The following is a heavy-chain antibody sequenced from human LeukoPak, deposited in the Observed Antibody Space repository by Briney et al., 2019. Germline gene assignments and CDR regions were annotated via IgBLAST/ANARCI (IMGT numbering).Heavy chain of an antibody. CDR2: ISYDGSNK. CDR1: GFTFSSYA. Sequence: GGSLRLSCAASGFTFSSYAMHWVRQAPGKGLGWVAVISYDGSNKYYADSVKGRFTISRDNSKNTLYLQMNSLRAEDTAVYYCARDPLWSVYRRDAFDIWGQGTMVTVSS. CDR3: ARDPLWSVYRRDAFDI. J-gene: IGHJ3*02. V-gene: IGHV3-30-3*01. D-gene: IGHD3-3*01.